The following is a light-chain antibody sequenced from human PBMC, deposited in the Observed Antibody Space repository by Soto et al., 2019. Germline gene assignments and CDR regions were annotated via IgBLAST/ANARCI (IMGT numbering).Light chain of an antibody. V-gene: IGKV3-20*01. CDR2: GAS. J-gene: IGKJ1*01. CDR1: QSVRSN. Sequence: DIVMTQSPATLSLSPGEGATLSCRASQSVRSNLGWYQQKPGQAPSLLIYGASSRATGIPDRFSGSGSGTDFTLTISRLEPEDFAVYYCQQYGSSSWTFGQGTKVDIK. CDR3: QQYGSSSWT.